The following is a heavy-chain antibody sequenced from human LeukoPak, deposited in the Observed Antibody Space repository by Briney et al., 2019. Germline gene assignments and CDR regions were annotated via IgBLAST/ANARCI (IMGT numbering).Heavy chain of an antibody. CDR2: ISYDGSNK. Sequence: PGGSLRLSCAASGFTFSSYGMHWVRQAPGKGLEWVAVISYDGSNKYYADSVKGRFTISRDNSKNTLYLQMNSLRAEDTAVYYCARDGLVVVITAPFDYWGQGTLVTVSS. CDR3: ARDGLVVVITAPFDY. V-gene: IGHV3-30*03. D-gene: IGHD3-22*01. CDR1: GFTFSSYG. J-gene: IGHJ4*02.